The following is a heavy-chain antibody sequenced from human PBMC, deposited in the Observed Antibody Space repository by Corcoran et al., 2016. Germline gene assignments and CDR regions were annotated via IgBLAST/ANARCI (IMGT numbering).Heavy chain of an antibody. CDR2: IWYDGSIK. CDR1: GFTFNTYG. CDR3: ARMDCTGGSCRPYYYYGMDV. V-gene: IGHV3-33*01. J-gene: IGHJ6*02. D-gene: IGHD2-15*01. Sequence: QVQLVESGGGVVQPGRSLRLSCAASGFTFNTYGMNWVRQAPGKGPEWVAVIWYDGSIKYYADSVKGRFTISRDNSKNTLYLQMNSLRAEDTALYYCARMDCTGGSCRPYYYYGMDVWGQGTTVTVSS.